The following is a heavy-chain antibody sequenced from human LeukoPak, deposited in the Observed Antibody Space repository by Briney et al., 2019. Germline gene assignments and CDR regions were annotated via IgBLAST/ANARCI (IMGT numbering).Heavy chain of an antibody. CDR3: ARDLYGASGYFQH. Sequence: GGSLRLSCAASGFTFSNYAMSWVRQAPGKGLEWVSVIYSGGGTYYADSVKGRFTISRDNSKNTLYLQMNSLRAEDTAVYYCARDLYGASGYFQHWGQGTLVTVSS. CDR1: GFTFSNYA. CDR2: IYSGGGT. D-gene: IGHD4-17*01. J-gene: IGHJ1*01. V-gene: IGHV3-53*01.